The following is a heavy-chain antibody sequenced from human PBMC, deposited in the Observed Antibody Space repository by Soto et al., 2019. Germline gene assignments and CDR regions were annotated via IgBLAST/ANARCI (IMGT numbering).Heavy chain of an antibody. D-gene: IGHD4-17*01. Sequence: EVQLVESGGGLVQPGGSLRLSCAASGFTFSNYAMNWVRQAPGKGLEWVSYISHKSSAIYHADSVKGRFTISRDNAKNTLYLQINSLRDEDTAVYYCARDPYSFTTVTIMYYWGQGTLVTVSS. V-gene: IGHV3-48*02. CDR2: ISHKSSAI. J-gene: IGHJ4*02. CDR3: ARDPYSFTTVTIMYY. CDR1: GFTFSNYA.